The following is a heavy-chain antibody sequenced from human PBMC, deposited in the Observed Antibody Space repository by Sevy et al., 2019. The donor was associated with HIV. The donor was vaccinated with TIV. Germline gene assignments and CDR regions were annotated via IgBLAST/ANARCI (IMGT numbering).Heavy chain of an antibody. D-gene: IGHD3-22*01. V-gene: IGHV1-2*02. Sequence: ASVKVSCKASGYTFTAYYIHWVLQAPGQGLEWMGWINPNSGGTYFAKKFQDSVTLTTDTSVNTAYMELRSLRFDDTAVYYCARMGDYYDSSGYYPLKFWGQRTLVTVSS. CDR3: ARMGDYYDSSGYYPLKF. CDR2: INPNSGGT. CDR1: GYTFTAYY. J-gene: IGHJ4*02.